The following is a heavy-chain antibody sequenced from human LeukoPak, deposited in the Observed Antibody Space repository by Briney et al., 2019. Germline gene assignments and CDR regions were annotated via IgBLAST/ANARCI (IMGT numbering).Heavy chain of an antibody. V-gene: IGHV3-23*01. CDR1: GFTFSSYW. CDR2: ISGSGGST. D-gene: IGHD1-26*01. CDR3: AKDRYLVGATAPFDY. Sequence: GGSLRLSCAASGFTFSSYWMNWARQAPGKGLEWVSAISGSGGSTYYADSVKGRFTISRDNSKNTLYLQMNSLRAEDTAVYYCAKDRYLVGATAPFDYWGQGTLVTVSS. J-gene: IGHJ4*02.